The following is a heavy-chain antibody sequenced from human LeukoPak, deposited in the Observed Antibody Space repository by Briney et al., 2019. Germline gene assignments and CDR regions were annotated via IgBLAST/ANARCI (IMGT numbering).Heavy chain of an antibody. CDR1: GFTFSSYG. J-gene: IGHJ3*02. D-gene: IGHD5-12*01. CDR2: IWYDGSNK. CDR3: ARDNPDPVIVATINRGAFDI. V-gene: IGHV3-33*01. Sequence: PGRSLRLSCAASGFTFSSYGMHWVRQAPGKGLEWVAVIWYDGSNKYYADSVKGRFTISRDNSKNTLYLQMNSLRAEDTAVYYCARDNPDPVIVATINRGAFDIWGQGTMVTVSS.